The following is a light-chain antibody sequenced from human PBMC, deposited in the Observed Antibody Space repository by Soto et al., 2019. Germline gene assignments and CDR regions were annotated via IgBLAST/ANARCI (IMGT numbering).Light chain of an antibody. CDR3: QQYGSLPLT. CDR2: DAY. CDR1: QSVSLSQ. J-gene: IGKJ1*01. Sequence: EIGLTQSPGTLSLSPGERATLSCRASQSVSLSQLAWCQQKPGQAPRLLIYDAYNRAIGIPDRFSGSGSGTDFTLNINGVEPEDFEVYHSQQYGSLPLTFGEGTKVESK. V-gene: IGKV3-20*01.